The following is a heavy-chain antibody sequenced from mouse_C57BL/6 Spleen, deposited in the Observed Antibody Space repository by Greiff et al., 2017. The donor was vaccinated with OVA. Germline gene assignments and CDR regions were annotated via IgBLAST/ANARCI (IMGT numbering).Heavy chain of an antibody. Sequence: QVQLQQPGAELVKPGASVKLSCKASGYTFTSYWMPWVKQRPGQGLEWIGEIDPSDSYTIYTQKFKGKATLTVDTSSSTAYMQLSSLTSEDSAVYYCASSRYGSSSWFAYWGQGTLVTVSA. CDR2: IDPSDSYT. V-gene: IGHV1-50*01. J-gene: IGHJ3*01. CDR3: ASSRYGSSSWFAY. CDR1: GYTFTSYW. D-gene: IGHD1-1*01.